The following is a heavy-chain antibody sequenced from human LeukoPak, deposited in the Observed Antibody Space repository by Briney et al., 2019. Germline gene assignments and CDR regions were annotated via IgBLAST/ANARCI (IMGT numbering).Heavy chain of an antibody. J-gene: IGHJ4*02. V-gene: IGHV1-18*01. CDR3: ATVDSSGYKLY. Sequence: ASVKVSCKASGGTFSSYAISWVRQAPGQGLEWMGWISAYNGNTNYAQKLQGRVTMTTDTSTSTAYMELRSLRSDDTAVYYCATVDSSGYKLYWGQGTLVTVSS. CDR1: GGTFSSYA. CDR2: ISAYNGNT. D-gene: IGHD3-22*01.